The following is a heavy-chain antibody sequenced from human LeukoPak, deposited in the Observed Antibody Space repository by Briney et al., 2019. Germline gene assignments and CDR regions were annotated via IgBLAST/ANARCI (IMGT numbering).Heavy chain of an antibody. D-gene: IGHD6-13*01. Sequence: GGSLRLSCAASGFTFSSYGMHRVRQAPGKGLEWVAFIRYDGSNKYYADSVKGRFTISRDNSKNTLYLQMNSLRAEDTAVYYCAKESRGKIAAAGTVIDYWGQGTLVTVSS. CDR2: IRYDGSNK. V-gene: IGHV3-30*02. CDR3: AKESRGKIAAAGTVIDY. CDR1: GFTFSSYG. J-gene: IGHJ4*02.